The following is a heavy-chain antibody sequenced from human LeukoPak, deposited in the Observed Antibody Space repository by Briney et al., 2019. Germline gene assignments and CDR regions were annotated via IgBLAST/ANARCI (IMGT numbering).Heavy chain of an antibody. Sequence: GGSLRLSCAASGFIFNTYGMHWVRQAPGKGLEWVTFMQYDGSNKYYADSVKGRFTISRDNSKNTLYLQMNSLRAEDTAVYYCFTSAYWGQGTLVTVSS. CDR2: MQYDGSNK. CDR1: GFIFNTYG. J-gene: IGHJ4*02. CDR3: FTSAY. V-gene: IGHV3-30*02. D-gene: IGHD3-16*01.